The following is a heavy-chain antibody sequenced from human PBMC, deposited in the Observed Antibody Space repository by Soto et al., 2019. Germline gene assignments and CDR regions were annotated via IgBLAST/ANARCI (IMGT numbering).Heavy chain of an antibody. CDR1: GYTFTTFF. D-gene: IGHD1-1*01. J-gene: IGHJ4*02. Sequence: GASVKVSCKTSGYTFTTFFLHWMRRAPGQRLEWMGRINPANGDTLYSQRFLGRVSITTDTSATTTYMELTSLTSEDTAMYYCARGPSTGCFDSWGQGTLVTVSS. V-gene: IGHV1-3*01. CDR3: ARGPSTGCFDS. CDR2: INPANGDT.